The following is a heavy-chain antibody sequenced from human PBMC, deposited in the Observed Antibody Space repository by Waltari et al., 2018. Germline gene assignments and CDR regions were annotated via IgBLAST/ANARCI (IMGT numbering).Heavy chain of an antibody. V-gene: IGHV1-69*02. Sequence: QVQLVQSGAEVKKPGSSVKVSCKASGGTFSSYTISWVRQAPGQGLEWMGRTIPTLGIATYAQKFQGRVTITADKSTSTAYMELSSLRSEDTAVYYCASSPTIAVAGINFDYWGQGTLVTVSS. CDR1: GGTFSSYT. D-gene: IGHD6-19*01. CDR3: ASSPTIAVAGINFDY. CDR2: TIPTLGIA. J-gene: IGHJ4*02.